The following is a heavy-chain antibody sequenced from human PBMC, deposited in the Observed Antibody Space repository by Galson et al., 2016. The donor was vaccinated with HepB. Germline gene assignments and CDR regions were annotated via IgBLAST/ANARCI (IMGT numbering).Heavy chain of an antibody. CDR2: AIHTGNS. J-gene: IGHJ4*02. Sequence: SETLSLTCGVSGVSFRGFYWTWIRQTPGKGLEWIGEAIHTGNSNYNPSLKGRVAISIDTTKNQFSLRMTSVTAADTAFYYCARGGCGSCYSSEYWGQGTLVTVSS. D-gene: IGHD2-15*01. V-gene: IGHV4-34*01. CDR1: GVSFRGFY. CDR3: ARGGCGSCYSSEY.